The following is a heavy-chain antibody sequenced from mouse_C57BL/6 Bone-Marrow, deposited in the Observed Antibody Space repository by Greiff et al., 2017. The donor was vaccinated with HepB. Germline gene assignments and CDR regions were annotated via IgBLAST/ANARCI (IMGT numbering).Heavy chain of an antibody. J-gene: IGHJ4*01. CDR3: ASSMIVNYYAMDY. V-gene: IGHV2-6*03. Sequence: VKLVESGPGLVAPSQSLSITCTVSGFSLTSYGVHWVRQPPGKGLEWLVVIWSDGSTTYNAALKSRLSISKDNSKIQVFLKMNSLQTDDTAMYYCASSMIVNYYAMDYWGQGTSVTVSS. CDR1: GFSLTSYG. CDR2: IWSDGST. D-gene: IGHD2-3*01.